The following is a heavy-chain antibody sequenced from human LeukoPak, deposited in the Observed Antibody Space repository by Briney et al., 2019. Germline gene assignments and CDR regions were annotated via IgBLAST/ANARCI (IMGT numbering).Heavy chain of an antibody. CDR3: APIVGAPY. CDR2: ISYDGSNK. V-gene: IGHV3-30*03. D-gene: IGHD1-26*01. Sequence: GGSLRLSCAASGFTFSSYGMHWVRQAPGKGLEWVAVISYDGSNKYYADSVKGRFTISRDNSKNTLYLQMNSLRAEDTAVYYCAPIVGAPYWGQGTLVTVSS. J-gene: IGHJ4*02. CDR1: GFTFSSYG.